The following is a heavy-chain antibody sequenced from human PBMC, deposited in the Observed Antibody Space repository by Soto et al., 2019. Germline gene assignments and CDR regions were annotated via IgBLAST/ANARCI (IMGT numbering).Heavy chain of an antibody. V-gene: IGHV3-33*01. CDR2: IWYDGSNK. D-gene: IGHD2-21*02. CDR1: GFTFSSYG. CDR3: ARGRGYCGGDCYSYYYYYSMDV. Sequence: GGSLRLSCAASGFTFSSYGMHWVRQAPGKGLEWVAVIWYDGSNKYYADSVKGRFTISRDNSKNTLYLQMNSLRAEDTAVYYCARGRGYCGGDCYSYYYYYSMDVWGQGTTVTVSS. J-gene: IGHJ6*02.